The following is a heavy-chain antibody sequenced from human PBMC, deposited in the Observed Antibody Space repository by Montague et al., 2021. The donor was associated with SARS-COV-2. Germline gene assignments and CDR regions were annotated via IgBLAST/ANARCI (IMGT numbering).Heavy chain of an antibody. CDR2: INHSGST. V-gene: IGHV4-34*01. CDR1: GGSFSGCY. CDR3: ARDRPRSYYYDSGTYTWGGYGMDV. D-gene: IGHD3-10*01. Sequence: SETLSLTCAVYGGSFSGCYWGWIRQPPGKGLEWIGEINHSGSTNYNPSLKGRVTISVDTSKNQFSLKLSSVTAADTAVYYCARDRPRSYYYDSGTYTWGGYGMDVWGQGTTVAVSS. J-gene: IGHJ6*02.